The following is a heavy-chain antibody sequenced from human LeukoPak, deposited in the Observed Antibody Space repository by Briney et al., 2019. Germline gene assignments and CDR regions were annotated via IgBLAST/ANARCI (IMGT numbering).Heavy chain of an antibody. CDR3: TREPINGDCQFDY. J-gene: IGHJ4*02. V-gene: IGHV3-23*01. Sequence: GGSLRLSCAASGFTFSSSAMSWVRQAPGKGLEWVSAISGSGESTYYADSVKGRLTISRDNSKDTLYLQMNSLRAEDAALYYCTREPINGDCQFDYWGQGTLVTVSS. D-gene: IGHD2-21*02. CDR2: ISGSGEST. CDR1: GFTFSSSA.